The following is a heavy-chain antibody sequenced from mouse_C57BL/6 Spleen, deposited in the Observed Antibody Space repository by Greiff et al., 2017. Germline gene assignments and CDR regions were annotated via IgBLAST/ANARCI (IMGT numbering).Heavy chain of an antibody. V-gene: IGHV5-6*01. D-gene: IGHD6-5*01. Sequence: EVKLMESGGDLVKPGGSLKLSCAASGFTFSSYGMSWVRQAPDKRLEWVATISSGGSYTYYPDSLKGRFIISRDNAKNTLYLQMSRLKSEDTAKYYCARGPYDYYAMDYWGQGTSVTVSS. CDR1: GFTFSSYG. J-gene: IGHJ4*01. CDR2: ISSGGSYT. CDR3: ARGPYDYYAMDY.